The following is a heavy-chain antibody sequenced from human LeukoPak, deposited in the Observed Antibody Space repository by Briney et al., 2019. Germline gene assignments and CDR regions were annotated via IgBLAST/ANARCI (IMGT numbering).Heavy chain of an antibody. CDR2: IYHSGTT. J-gene: IGHJ4*02. CDR1: GDSMTRGGYY. CDR3: ARAVDYRNYFDY. D-gene: IGHD4-11*01. Sequence: PSETLSLICTVSGDSMTRGGYYWSWVRQHPGKGLEWVGFIYHSGTTFYNPSLESRATISVDTSQNQFSLKLTSVTAADTAVYYCARAVDYRNYFDYWGQGTLVTVSS. V-gene: IGHV4-31*03.